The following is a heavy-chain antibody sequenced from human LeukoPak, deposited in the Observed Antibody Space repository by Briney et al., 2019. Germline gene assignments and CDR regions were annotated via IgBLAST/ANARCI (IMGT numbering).Heavy chain of an antibody. CDR2: IRYDGSNK. Sequence: GGSLRLSCAASGFTFSSYGMHWVRQAPGKGLEWVAFIRYDGSNKYYADSVKGRFTISRDNSKNTLYLQMNSLRAEDTAVYYCARDDIDAFDIWGQGTMVTVSS. CDR1: GFTFSSYG. D-gene: IGHD5-12*01. J-gene: IGHJ3*02. V-gene: IGHV3-30*02. CDR3: ARDDIDAFDI.